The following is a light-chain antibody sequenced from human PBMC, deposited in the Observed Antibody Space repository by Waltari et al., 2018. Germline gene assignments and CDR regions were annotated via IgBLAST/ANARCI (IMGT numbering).Light chain of an antibody. CDR2: DVS. Sequence: QSALTQPASVSGSPGQSITISCTGTSSDVGGYNYVSWYQQHPGKAPKLMIYDVSKRPSGVSNRFSGAKSGNTASLTISGLQAEDEADYYCSSYTSRSTGVFGGGTKVTVL. CDR3: SSYTSRSTGV. J-gene: IGLJ3*02. V-gene: IGLV2-14*01. CDR1: SSDVGGYNY.